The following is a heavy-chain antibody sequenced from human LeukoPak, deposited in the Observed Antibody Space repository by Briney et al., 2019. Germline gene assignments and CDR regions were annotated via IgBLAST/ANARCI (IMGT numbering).Heavy chain of an antibody. CDR1: GGSISSYY. CDR2: IYYSGST. V-gene: IGHV4-59*12. CDR3: ARSGRGYYDSSGYYTALDY. J-gene: IGHJ4*02. Sequence: PSETLSLTCTVSGGSISSYYWSWIRQPPGKGLEWIGYIYYSGSTNYNPSLKSRVTISVDTSKNQFSLKLSSVTAADTAVYYCARSGRGYYDSSGYYTALDYWGQGTLVTVSS. D-gene: IGHD3-22*01.